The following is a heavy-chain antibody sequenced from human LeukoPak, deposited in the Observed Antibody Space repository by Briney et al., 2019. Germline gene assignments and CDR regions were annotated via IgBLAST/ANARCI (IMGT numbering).Heavy chain of an antibody. Sequence: ASVKASCKASGYTFTGYYMHWVRQAPGQGLEWMGWINPNSGGTNYAQKFQGRVTMTRDTSISTAYMELSRLRSDDTAVYYCARSNPFWSGYPFDYWGQGTLVTVSS. V-gene: IGHV1-2*02. CDR2: INPNSGGT. D-gene: IGHD3-3*01. J-gene: IGHJ4*02. CDR3: ARSNPFWSGYPFDY. CDR1: GYTFTGYY.